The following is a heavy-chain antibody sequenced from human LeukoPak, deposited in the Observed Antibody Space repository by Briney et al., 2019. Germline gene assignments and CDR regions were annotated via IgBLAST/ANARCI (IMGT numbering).Heavy chain of an antibody. D-gene: IGHD3-10*01. CDR3: ARGVVRGVVD. J-gene: IGHJ4*02. CDR2: IYYSGRT. Sequence: GSLRLSCAASGFTFSSYGMSWVRQAPGKGLEWVGYIYYSGRTNYNPSLKSRVTISVDMSENKFSLKLTSVTAADTAVYYCARGVVRGVVDWGQGTLVTVSS. CDR1: GFTFSSYG. V-gene: IGHV4-59*01.